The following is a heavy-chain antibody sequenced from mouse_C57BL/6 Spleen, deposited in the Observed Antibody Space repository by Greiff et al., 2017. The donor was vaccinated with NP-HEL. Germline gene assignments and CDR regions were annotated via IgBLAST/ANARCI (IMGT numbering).Heavy chain of an antibody. CDR2: ISDGGSYT. J-gene: IGHJ2*01. CDR3: ARDRGQLRLPFDY. D-gene: IGHD3-2*02. V-gene: IGHV5-4*01. Sequence: EVKLVESGGGLVKPGGSLKLSCAASGFTFSSYAMSWVRQTPEKRLEWVATISDGGSYTYYPDNVKGRFTISRDNAKNNLYLQMSHLKSEDTAMYYCARDRGQLRLPFDYWGQGTTLTVSS. CDR1: GFTFSSYA.